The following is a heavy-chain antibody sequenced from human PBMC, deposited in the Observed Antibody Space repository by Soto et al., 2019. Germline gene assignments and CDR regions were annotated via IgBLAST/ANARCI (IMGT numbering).Heavy chain of an antibody. D-gene: IGHD6-25*01. CDR2: ISYDGSNK. V-gene: IGHV3-30*18. CDR1: GFTFGNFC. CDR3: AKDLHSSGWAAYNFDY. Sequence: SLLLSWSASGFTFGNFCMHWVRQAPGKGLEWVALISYDGSNKYYADSVKGRFTISRDSTKNTLSLQINSLRAEDSAVYYCAKDLHSSGWAAYNFDYWGQGTLVTVSS. J-gene: IGHJ4*02.